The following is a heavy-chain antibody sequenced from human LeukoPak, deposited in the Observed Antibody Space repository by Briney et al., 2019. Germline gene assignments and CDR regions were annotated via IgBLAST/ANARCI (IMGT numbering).Heavy chain of an antibody. Sequence: PSETLSLTCAVSGASISSTDWWSWVRQPPGKGLEWIGQIYHGRSTNFNPSLKSRVTMSVDKSKNQLSLKLNSVTAADTAVYYCARDGAATVSGYAFDIWGQGTMVTVSS. D-gene: IGHD6-19*01. CDR3: ARDGAATVSGYAFDI. CDR2: IYHGRST. V-gene: IGHV4-4*02. CDR1: GASISSTDW. J-gene: IGHJ3*02.